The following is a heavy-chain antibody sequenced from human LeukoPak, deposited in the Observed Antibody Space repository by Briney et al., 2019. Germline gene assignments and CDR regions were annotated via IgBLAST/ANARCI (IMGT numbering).Heavy chain of an antibody. D-gene: IGHD3-10*01. V-gene: IGHV3-11*04. CDR1: GFIFSDYY. CDR3: ARGLVTMVRGALPHYYYYGMDV. J-gene: IGHJ6*02. Sequence: GGSLRLSCAASGFIFSDYYLSWIRQAPGKGLEWVSYISSTGGGSYIYYADSVKGRFTISRDNAKNSLYLQMNSLRAEDTAVYYCARGLVTMVRGALPHYYYYGMDVWGQGTTVTVSS. CDR2: ISSTGGGSYI.